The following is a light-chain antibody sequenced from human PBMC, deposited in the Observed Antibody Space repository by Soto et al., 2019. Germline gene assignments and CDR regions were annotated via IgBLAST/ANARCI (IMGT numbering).Light chain of an antibody. Sequence: DIQMTQSPSSLSASVGDTVTITCRASQSISVHLNWYQQKPGKVPKLLIYAASNLQSGVPSRFSGSGSETDFALTISSLQPEDFATYYCQQSYITPYTFGQGTKPEIK. J-gene: IGKJ2*01. CDR1: QSISVH. CDR2: AAS. V-gene: IGKV1-39*01. CDR3: QQSYITPYT.